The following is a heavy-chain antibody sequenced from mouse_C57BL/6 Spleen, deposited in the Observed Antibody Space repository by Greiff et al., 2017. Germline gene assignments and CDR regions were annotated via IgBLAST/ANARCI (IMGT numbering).Heavy chain of an antibody. CDR3: ARSYDGYYEDDY. J-gene: IGHJ2*01. D-gene: IGHD2-3*01. CDR2: IYPGDGDT. V-gene: IGHV1-80*01. CDR1: GYAFSSYW. Sequence: QVQLQQSGAELVKPGASVKISCKASGYAFSSYWMNWVKQRPGKGLEWIGQIYPGDGDTNYNGKFKGKATLTADKSSSTAYMQLSSLTSEDSAVYFCARSYDGYYEDDYWGQGTTLTVSS.